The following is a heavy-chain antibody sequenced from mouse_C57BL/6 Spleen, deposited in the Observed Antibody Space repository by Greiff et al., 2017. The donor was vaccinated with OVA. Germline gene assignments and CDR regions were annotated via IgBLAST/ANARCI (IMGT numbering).Heavy chain of an antibody. J-gene: IGHJ1*03. CDR3: TRKEGLWYFDV. CDR1: GYTFTDYE. Sequence: ESGAELVRPGASVTLSCKASGYTFTDYEMHWVKQTPVHGLEWIGAIDPETGGTAYNQKFKGKAILTADKSSSTAYMELRSLTSEDSAVYYCTRKEGLWYFDVWGTGTTVTVSS. D-gene: IGHD3-3*01. V-gene: IGHV1-15*01. CDR2: IDPETGGT.